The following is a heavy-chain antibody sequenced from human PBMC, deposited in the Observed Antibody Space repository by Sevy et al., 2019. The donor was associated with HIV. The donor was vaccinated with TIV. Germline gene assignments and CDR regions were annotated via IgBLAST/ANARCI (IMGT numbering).Heavy chain of an antibody. V-gene: IGHV3-74*01. J-gene: IGHJ4*02. Sequence: VGSLRLSCAASGFSFSSNWMQWVRQAPGKGLVWVSRISSDGSSLSYADSVKGRFTISRDNAENTVYLQMNSLRAEDTAVYYCASGGTLFRYWGQGTLVTVSS. D-gene: IGHD1-1*01. CDR1: GFSFSSNW. CDR3: ASGGTLFRY. CDR2: ISSDGSSL.